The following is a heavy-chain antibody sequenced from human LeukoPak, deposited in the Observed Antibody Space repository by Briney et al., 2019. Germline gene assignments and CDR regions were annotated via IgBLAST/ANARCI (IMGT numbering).Heavy chain of an antibody. D-gene: IGHD3/OR15-3a*01. CDR1: GFTFSSYT. Sequence: GGSLRLSCAASGFTFSSYTMTWVRQAPGEGLEWVSSIYSSRSQIYYADSVKGRFTISRDNAKMYLQMNSLRAEDTAVYYCAKVGDWGHYFDYWGQGTLVTVAS. CDR3: AKVGDWGHYFDY. CDR2: IYSSRSQI. J-gene: IGHJ4*02. V-gene: IGHV3-21*01.